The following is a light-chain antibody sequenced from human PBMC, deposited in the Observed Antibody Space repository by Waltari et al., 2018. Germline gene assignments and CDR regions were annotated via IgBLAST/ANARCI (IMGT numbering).Light chain of an antibody. V-gene: IGKV1-39*01. CDR1: HSIISY. Sequence: DLHVTQSPASLSASVGDRVNLPRRARHSIISYLNWYQQSPGKAPRLLIYAASIWQSGVPSRFSGSGSGTDFTLIISSLQPEDVAAYYCQQNYSTPWTFGEGTNVEIK. CDR3: QQNYSTPWT. CDR2: AAS. J-gene: IGKJ1*01.